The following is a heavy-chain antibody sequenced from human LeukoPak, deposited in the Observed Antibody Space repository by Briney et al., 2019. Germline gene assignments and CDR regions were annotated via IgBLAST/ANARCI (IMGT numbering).Heavy chain of an antibody. CDR2: IKQDGSEK. V-gene: IGHV3-7*01. Sequence: GGSLRLSCAASGFTFSSYWMSWVRQAPGKGLEWVANIKQDGSEKYYVDSVKGRFTISRDNAKNSLYLQMNSLRAEDTAVYYCARAHGDYDFWSGMLPDAFDIWGQGTMVTVSS. J-gene: IGHJ3*02. CDR1: GFTFSSYW. CDR3: ARAHGDYDFWSGMLPDAFDI. D-gene: IGHD3-3*01.